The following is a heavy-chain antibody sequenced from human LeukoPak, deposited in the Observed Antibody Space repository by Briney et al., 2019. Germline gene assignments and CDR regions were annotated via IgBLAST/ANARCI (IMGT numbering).Heavy chain of an antibody. CDR2: ILPGGVT. Sequence: RGSLRLSCAVSGFSVRANHMAWVRQGLGQGLEWISVILPGGVTHYTDSLKDRFAISIDSSKNLLYLQMDSLRAEDTALYYCVRERDYDTYFDFWGRGTLVTVSS. CDR1: GFSVRANH. D-gene: IGHD3-9*01. J-gene: IGHJ4*02. CDR3: VRERDYDTYFDF. V-gene: IGHV3-53*01.